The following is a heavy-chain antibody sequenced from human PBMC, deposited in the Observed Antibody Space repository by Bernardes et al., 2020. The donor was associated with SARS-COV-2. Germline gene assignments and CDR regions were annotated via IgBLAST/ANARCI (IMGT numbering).Heavy chain of an antibody. V-gene: IGHV4-4*07. CDR2: FFIDATA. J-gene: IGHJ5*02. D-gene: IGHD1-26*01. Sequence: SETLSLTCTVSGDSISSSYWTWIRQPAGKGLEWIGRFFIDATAHYSPSLKGRVSMSLDASKSQFSLKLTSVTAADTALYYCAKYTVVGAASWFDPWGQGILVTVSS. CDR1: GDSISSSY. CDR3: AKYTVVGAASWFDP.